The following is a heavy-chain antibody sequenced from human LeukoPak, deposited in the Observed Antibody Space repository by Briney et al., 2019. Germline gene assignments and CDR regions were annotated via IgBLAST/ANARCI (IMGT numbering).Heavy chain of an antibody. CDR1: GGSISSYY. D-gene: IGHD1-14*01. V-gene: IGHV4-59*01. Sequence: PSETPSLTCTVSGGSISSYYWSWIRQPPGKGLEWIGYIYYSGSTNYNPSLKSRVTISVDTSKNQFSLKLSSVTAADTAVYYCARGTAPDAFDIWGQGTMVTVSS. CDR3: ARGTAPDAFDI. CDR2: IYYSGST. J-gene: IGHJ3*02.